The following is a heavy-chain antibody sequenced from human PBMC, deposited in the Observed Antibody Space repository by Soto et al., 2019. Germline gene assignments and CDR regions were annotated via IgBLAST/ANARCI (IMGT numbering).Heavy chain of an antibody. V-gene: IGHV3-64*01. J-gene: IGHJ6*03. CDR1: GFTFSSDA. Sequence: EVQLVESGGGLAQPGGSLRLSCAASGFTFSSDAMDWVRQAPGKGLEYVSGISSNGIGTYYASSVKGRFTISRHNSRDTVYLQMYSLRPEDMAVYYCARRARADYYYMDVWGKGTTVTVS. CDR3: ARRARADYYYMDV. CDR2: ISSNGIGT. D-gene: IGHD6-6*01.